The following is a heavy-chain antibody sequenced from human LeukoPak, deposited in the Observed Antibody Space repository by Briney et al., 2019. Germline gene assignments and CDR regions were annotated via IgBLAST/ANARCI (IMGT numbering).Heavy chain of an antibody. J-gene: IGHJ4*02. Sequence: PGGSLRLSCTASGFTFSNHAMSWVRQAPGKGLEWVSALSGSGGSTYYADSVKGRFTISRDNSKNTLFLQMNSLRAEDTAVYYCAKDRGPYSGYDSFFDFWGQGTLVTVSS. CDR1: GFTFSNHA. D-gene: IGHD5-12*01. CDR3: AKDRGPYSGYDSFFDF. V-gene: IGHV3-23*01. CDR2: LSGSGGST.